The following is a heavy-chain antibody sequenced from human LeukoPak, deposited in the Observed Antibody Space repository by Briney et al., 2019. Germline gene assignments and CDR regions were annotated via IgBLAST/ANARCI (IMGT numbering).Heavy chain of an antibody. CDR3: ARNDYHDSRTNSDY. CDR1: GYTFTGYY. CDR2: INPNSGDT. Sequence: ASVKVSCKASGYTFTGYYRHWVRQAPGQGLEWMGWINPNSGDTNYAQKFQGRVTMTRDTSISTAYMELRRLTSDDTAVYYCARNDYHDSRTNSDYWGQGTLVTVSS. V-gene: IGHV1-2*02. J-gene: IGHJ4*02. D-gene: IGHD3-22*01.